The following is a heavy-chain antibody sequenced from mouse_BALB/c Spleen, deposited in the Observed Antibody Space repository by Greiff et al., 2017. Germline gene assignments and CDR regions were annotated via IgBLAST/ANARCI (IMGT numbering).Heavy chain of an antibody. D-gene: IGHD2-12*01. Sequence: EVKLQESGPGLVKPSQSLSLTCTVTGYSITSDYAWNWIRQFPGNKLEWMGYISYSGSTSYNPSLKSRISITRDTSKNQFFLQLNSVTTEDTATYYCAALYNSYAMDYWGQGTSVTVSS. V-gene: IGHV3-2*02. CDR3: AALYNSYAMDY. CDR1: GYSITSDYA. J-gene: IGHJ4*01. CDR2: ISYSGST.